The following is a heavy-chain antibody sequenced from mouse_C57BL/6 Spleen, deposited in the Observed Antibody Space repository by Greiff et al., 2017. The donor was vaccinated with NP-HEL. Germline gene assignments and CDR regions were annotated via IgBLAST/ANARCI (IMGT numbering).Heavy chain of an antibody. CDR2: IYPGDGDT. Sequence: QVQLQQSGPELVKPGASVKISCKASGYAFSSSWMNWVKQRPGTGLEWIGRIYPGDGDTNYNGKFKGKATLTADKSSSTAYMQLSSLTSEDSAVYFCATYYYGSRTGYFDVWGTGTTVTVSS. CDR1: GYAFSSSW. V-gene: IGHV1-82*01. CDR3: ATYYYGSRTGYFDV. J-gene: IGHJ1*03. D-gene: IGHD1-1*01.